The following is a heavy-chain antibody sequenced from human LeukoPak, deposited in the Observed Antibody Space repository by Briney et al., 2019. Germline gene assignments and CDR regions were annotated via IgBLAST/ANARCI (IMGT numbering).Heavy chain of an antibody. CDR3: AKKVAGVGWFDS. CDR2: IYFSGST. CDR1: GGSISSYY. D-gene: IGHD7-27*01. Sequence: SETLSLTCTVSGGSISSYYWSWIRQPPGKGLEWIGYIYFSGSTNYNPSLKSRVTMSVDTSNNQFSLKLSSVTAADSAVYYCAKKVAGVGWFDSWGQGTLVTVSS. J-gene: IGHJ5*01. V-gene: IGHV4-59*12.